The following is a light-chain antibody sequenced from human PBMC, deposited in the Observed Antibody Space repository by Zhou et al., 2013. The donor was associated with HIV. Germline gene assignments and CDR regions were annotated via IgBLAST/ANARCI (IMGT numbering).Light chain of an antibody. Sequence: DIQMTQSPASLSASVGDRVTITCRASQGISSSLAWYQQKPGKAPKLLLYAASRLESGVPSRFVGSGSGTDYTLTISSLQPEDFAAYYCQQYYSAPPYTFGQGTKLE. CDR2: AAS. V-gene: IGKV1-NL1*01. CDR3: QQYYSAPPYT. CDR1: QGISSS. J-gene: IGKJ2*01.